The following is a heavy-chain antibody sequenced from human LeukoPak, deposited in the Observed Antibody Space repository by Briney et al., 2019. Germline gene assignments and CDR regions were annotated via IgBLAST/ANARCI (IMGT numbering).Heavy chain of an antibody. Sequence: AASVKVSCKAFGGTLSSYAISWVRQAPGQGLEWMGGIIPIFGTANYAQKFQGRVTITADESTSTAYMELSSLRSEDTAVYYCAKLEAGRYSSSWYKLDYWGQGTLVTVSS. CDR1: GGTLSSYA. CDR2: IIPIFGTA. V-gene: IGHV1-69*13. CDR3: AKLEAGRYSSSWYKLDY. D-gene: IGHD6-13*01. J-gene: IGHJ4*02.